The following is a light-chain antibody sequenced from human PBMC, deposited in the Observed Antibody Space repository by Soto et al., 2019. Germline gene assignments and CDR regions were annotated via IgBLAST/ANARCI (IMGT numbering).Light chain of an antibody. CDR1: QNLSRN. Sequence: EMVMTQSPATLSVSPGERATLSCRASQNLSRNLAWYQQQPGQAPRLLIFYASTRATGIPARFSGSGSGTDFTLTISSLQSEDFAVYYCQQYDKWPHTFGQGPSWRSN. V-gene: IGKV3-15*01. CDR2: YAS. CDR3: QQYDKWPHT. J-gene: IGKJ2*01.